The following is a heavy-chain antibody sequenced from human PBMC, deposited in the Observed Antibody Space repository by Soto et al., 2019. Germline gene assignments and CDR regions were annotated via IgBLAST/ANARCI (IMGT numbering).Heavy chain of an antibody. Sequence: GGSLRLSCAASGFTFSTYAMAWVRQAPGKGLEWVSGVSASGLNTDYADPVKGRFYISRDNSKNTVSLHMNSLRAEDTAVYYCARDLGAQIVDYWGQGTLVTVSS. CDR1: GFTFSTYA. D-gene: IGHD1-26*01. CDR3: ARDLGAQIVDY. J-gene: IGHJ4*02. CDR2: VSASGLNT. V-gene: IGHV3-23*01.